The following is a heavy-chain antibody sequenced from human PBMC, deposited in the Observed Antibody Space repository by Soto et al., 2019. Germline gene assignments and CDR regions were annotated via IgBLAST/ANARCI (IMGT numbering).Heavy chain of an antibody. D-gene: IGHD3-10*01. CDR1: GFTFSRYG. CDR2: ISYDGSNK. J-gene: IGHJ6*02. V-gene: IGHV3-30*18. Sequence: GGSLRLSCAASGFTFSRYGMPWVRQAPGKGLEWVAVISYDGSNKYYADSVKGRFTISRDNSKNTLYLQMNSLRAEDTAVYYCAKEKSVLLWFGTQHYGMDVWGQGTTVTVSS. CDR3: AKEKSVLLWFGTQHYGMDV.